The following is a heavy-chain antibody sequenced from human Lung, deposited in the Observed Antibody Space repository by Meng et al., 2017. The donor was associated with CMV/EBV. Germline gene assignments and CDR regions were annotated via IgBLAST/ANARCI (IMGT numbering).Heavy chain of an antibody. CDR3: ARMSYDWDDQESNWFDP. V-gene: IGHV1-8*03. Sequence: YTFTNYDINWVRQATGQGLEWMGWTNPNSGNTGYAQKFQGRVTITRDTSIGTAYMELSSLRSEDTAVYYCARMSYDWDDQESNWFDPWGQGTLVTVSS. J-gene: IGHJ5*02. D-gene: IGHD1-20*01. CDR1: YTFTNYD. CDR2: TNPNSGNT.